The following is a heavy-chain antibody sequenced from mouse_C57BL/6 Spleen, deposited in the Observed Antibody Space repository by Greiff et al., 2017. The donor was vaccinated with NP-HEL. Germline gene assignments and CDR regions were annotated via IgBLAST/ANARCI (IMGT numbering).Heavy chain of an antibody. CDR2: IDPEDGDT. V-gene: IGHV14-1*01. D-gene: IGHD2-5*01. J-gene: IGHJ4*01. Sequence: VQLQQSGAELVRPGASVKLSCTASGFNITDYYMHWVKQRPEQGLEWIGRIDPEDGDTEYAPKFQGKATMTADPSSNTAYLQLSSLTSEDAAFYYCTAESNLAMDYWGQGTSVTVSS. CDR1: GFNITDYY. CDR3: TAESNLAMDY.